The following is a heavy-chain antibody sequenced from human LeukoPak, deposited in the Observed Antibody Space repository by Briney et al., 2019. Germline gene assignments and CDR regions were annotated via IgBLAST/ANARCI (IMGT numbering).Heavy chain of an antibody. CDR3: AKGGRDYYGMDV. CDR1: GFTFSSYG. J-gene: IGHJ6*02. V-gene: IGHV3-30*18. CDR2: ISYDGSNK. Sequence: GSLRLSCAASGFTFSSYGMHWVRQAPGKGLEWVAVISYDGSNKYYADSVKGRFTISRDNSKNTLYLQMNSLRAEDTAVYYCAKGGRDYYGMDVWGQGTTVTVSS.